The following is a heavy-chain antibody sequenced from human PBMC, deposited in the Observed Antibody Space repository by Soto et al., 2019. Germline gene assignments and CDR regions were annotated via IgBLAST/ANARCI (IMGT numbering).Heavy chain of an antibody. Sequence: QITLKESGPTLVKPTQTLTLTCTFSGFSLSTSGVGVGWIRQPPGKALEWLALIYWDDDKRYSPSLKSRLTITKDTSKNQMVLTMTNMHPVDTATYYCALTYYGSGSYYNVRWFDPWGQGTLVTVSS. D-gene: IGHD3-10*01. CDR1: GFSLSTSGVG. CDR2: IYWDDDK. V-gene: IGHV2-5*02. J-gene: IGHJ5*02. CDR3: ALTYYGSGSYYNVRWFDP.